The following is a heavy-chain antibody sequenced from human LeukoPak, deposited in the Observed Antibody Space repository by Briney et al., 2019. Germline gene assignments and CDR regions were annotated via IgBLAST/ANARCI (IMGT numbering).Heavy chain of an antibody. J-gene: IGHJ4*02. CDR3: AKEGDSSSWYDLYDY. Sequence: PGGSLRLSCAASGFTFSSYAMSWVRQAPGKGLEWGSAISGSGDSTYYADSVKGRFTISRDNSKNTLYLQMNSLRAEDTAVYYCAKEGDSSSWYDLYDYWGQGTLVTVSS. CDR1: GFTFSSYA. D-gene: IGHD6-13*01. CDR2: ISGSGDST. V-gene: IGHV3-23*01.